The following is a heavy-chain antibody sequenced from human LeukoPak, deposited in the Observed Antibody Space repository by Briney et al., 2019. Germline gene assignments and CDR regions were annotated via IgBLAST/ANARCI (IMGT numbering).Heavy chain of an antibody. CDR3: ARDPWGAVATGYFDY. J-gene: IGHJ4*02. CDR1: GFTFSNYG. D-gene: IGHD6-19*01. Sequence: TGGSLRLSCAASGFTFSNYGMHWVRQAPGKGLEWVAVVWYDGSDKYYADSVKGRFTISRDNSKNTLYLEMNSLRAEDTAVYYCARDPWGAVATGYFDYRGQGALVTVSS. V-gene: IGHV3-33*01. CDR2: VWYDGSDK.